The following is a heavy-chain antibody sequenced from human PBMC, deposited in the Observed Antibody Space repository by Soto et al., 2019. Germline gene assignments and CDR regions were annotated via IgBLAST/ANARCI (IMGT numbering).Heavy chain of an antibody. CDR3: AYLPCSGGSCYWFSFSGMDV. CDR1: GFSLSTSGVG. D-gene: IGHD2-15*01. CDR2: IYWDDDK. J-gene: IGHJ6*02. V-gene: IGHV2-5*02. Sequence: KESGPTLVKPTQTLTLTCTFSGFSLSTSGVGVAWIRQPPGKALEWLALIYWDDDKRYRPSLEGRLTITKDTSKNQGVLTMTNMYSVDTATYYCAYLPCSGGSCYWFSFSGMDVWGQGTTVTVSS.